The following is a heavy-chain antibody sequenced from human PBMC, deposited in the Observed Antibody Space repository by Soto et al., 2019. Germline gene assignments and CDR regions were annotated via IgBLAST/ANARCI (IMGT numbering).Heavy chain of an antibody. V-gene: IGHV3-30*18. J-gene: IGHJ4*02. Sequence: PGGCLRLSCAASGFTFSSYGMHWVRQAPGKGLEWVAVISYDGSNKYDADSVKGRFTISRDNSKNTLYLQRNSLRAEDTAVYYCAKDLGDGYNSGQYWGQGTLVTVS. D-gene: IGHD5-12*01. CDR2: ISYDGSNK. CDR3: AKDLGDGYNSGQY. CDR1: GFTFSSYG.